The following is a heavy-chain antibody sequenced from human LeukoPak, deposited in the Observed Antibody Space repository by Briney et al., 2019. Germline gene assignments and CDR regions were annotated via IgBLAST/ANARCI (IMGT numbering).Heavy chain of an antibody. CDR3: ARIEAPFVVVPAAPFDY. Sequence: GGSLRLSCAASGCTFSSYAMHWVRQAPGKGLEWVAVISYDGSNKYYADSVKGRFTISRDNSKNTLYLQMNSLRAEDTAVYYCARIEAPFVVVPAAPFDYWGQGTLVTVSS. CDR1: GCTFSSYA. J-gene: IGHJ4*02. V-gene: IGHV3-30*04. D-gene: IGHD2-2*01. CDR2: ISYDGSNK.